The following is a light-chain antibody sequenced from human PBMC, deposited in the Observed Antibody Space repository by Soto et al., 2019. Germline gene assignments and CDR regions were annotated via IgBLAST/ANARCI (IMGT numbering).Light chain of an antibody. CDR1: QSLVYSDGIAY. J-gene: IGKJ5*01. CDR2: KVS. Sequence: DVVMTQSPLSLPVTLGQPASISCRSNQSLVYSDGIAYFSWFQQRPGRSPRRLIYKVSNRDSGVPASRVEADDVGVYYCMQATHWPITFGQGTRLEIK. CDR3: MQATHWPIT. V-gene: IGKV2-30*01.